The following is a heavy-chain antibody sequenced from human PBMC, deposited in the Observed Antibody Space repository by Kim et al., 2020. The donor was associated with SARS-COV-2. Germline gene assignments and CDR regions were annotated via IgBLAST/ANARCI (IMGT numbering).Heavy chain of an antibody. CDR3: TTDSGYSGYDWTFDY. Sequence: GGSLRLSCAASGFTFSNAWMSWVRQAPGKGLEWVGRIKSKTDGGTTDYAAPVKGRFTISRDDSKNTLYLQMNSLKTEDTAVYYCTTDSGYSGYDWTFDYWGQGTLVTVSS. CDR2: IKSKTDGGTT. V-gene: IGHV3-15*01. CDR1: GFTFSNAW. D-gene: IGHD5-12*01. J-gene: IGHJ4*02.